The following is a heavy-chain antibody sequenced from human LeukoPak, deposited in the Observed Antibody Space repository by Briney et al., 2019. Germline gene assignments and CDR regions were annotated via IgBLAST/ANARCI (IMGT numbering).Heavy chain of an antibody. Sequence: SVKVSCKASGGTFSSYAISWVRQAPGQGLEWMGGIIPIFGTANYAQKFQGRVTITADESTSTAYMELSSLRSEDTAVYYCASGIVVVPAANYYYMDVWGKGTTVTVSS. CDR2: IIPIFGTA. J-gene: IGHJ6*03. CDR1: GGTFSSYA. V-gene: IGHV1-69*13. CDR3: ASGIVVVPAANYYYMDV. D-gene: IGHD2-2*01.